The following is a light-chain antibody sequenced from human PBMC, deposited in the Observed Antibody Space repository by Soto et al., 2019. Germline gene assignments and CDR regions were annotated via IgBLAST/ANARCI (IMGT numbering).Light chain of an antibody. CDR1: QSVSSY. Sequence: ESVLTQVPATLFLSPGERSTLSCRASQSVSSYLAWYQQKPGQAPRLLIYDASTRATGISARFSGSGSGTDFTLTISSLEHEDFAMQYCQPRSTWPLTFGYGPKVDIK. CDR3: QPRSTWPLT. CDR2: DAS. V-gene: IGKV3-11*01. J-gene: IGKJ1*01.